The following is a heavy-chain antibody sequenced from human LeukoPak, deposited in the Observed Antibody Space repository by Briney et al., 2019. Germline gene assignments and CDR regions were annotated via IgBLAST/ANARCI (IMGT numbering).Heavy chain of an antibody. D-gene: IGHD6-13*01. Sequence: GRSLRLSCAASGFTFSSYGMHWVRQAPGKGLEWVAVISYDGSNKYYADSVKGRFTISRDNSKNTLYLQMNSLRAEDTAVYYCVKDLAASGPEGAFDIWGQGTMVSVSS. J-gene: IGHJ3*02. CDR1: GFTFSSYG. V-gene: IGHV3-30*18. CDR2: ISYDGSNK. CDR3: VKDLAASGPEGAFDI.